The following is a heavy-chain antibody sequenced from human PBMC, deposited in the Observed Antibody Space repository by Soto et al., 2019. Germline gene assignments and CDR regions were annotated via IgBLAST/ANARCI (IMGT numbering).Heavy chain of an antibody. D-gene: IGHD2-15*01. CDR3: ARVKRYCSGANCYSVLLY. V-gene: IGHV3-20*04. CDR1: GFTFDDYG. Sequence: EVQLVESGGGVVRPGGSLRLSCAASGFTFDDYGMSWVRQAPGKGLEWVCGINWNGDSTGYADSVKGRFTISRDNAKNSLYLQMNSLRAEDTALYYCARVKRYCSGANCYSVLLYWGQGTLVTVSS. CDR2: INWNGDST. J-gene: IGHJ4*01.